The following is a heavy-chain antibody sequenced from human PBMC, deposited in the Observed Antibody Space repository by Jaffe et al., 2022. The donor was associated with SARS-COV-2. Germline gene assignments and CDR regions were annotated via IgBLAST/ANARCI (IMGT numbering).Heavy chain of an antibody. D-gene: IGHD1-1*01. Sequence: VQLVESGGGVVQPGRSLRLSCAASRFTFSSYGMHWVRQAPGKGLEWVAVMSYDGSNKYYADSVKGRFTISRDNSKNTLYLQMNSLRAEDTAVYYCAKDLRGLERQDAFDIWGQGTMVTVSS. CDR3: AKDLRGLERQDAFDI. V-gene: IGHV3-30*18. CDR2: MSYDGSNK. CDR1: RFTFSSYG. J-gene: IGHJ3*02.